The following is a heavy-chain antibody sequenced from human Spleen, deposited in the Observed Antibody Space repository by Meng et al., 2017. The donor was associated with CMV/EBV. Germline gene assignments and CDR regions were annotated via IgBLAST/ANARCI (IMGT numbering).Heavy chain of an antibody. D-gene: IGHD2/OR15-2a*01. V-gene: IGHV3-30*02. Sequence: GESLKISCATSGFTFSTSNMHWVRQAPGKGLEWVAFIRYDGSNKYYADSVKGRFTISRDNSKNTLYLQMYSLRAEDTAVYYCAKLESPIVYEKIFDIWGQGNTGHRLL. CDR1: GFTFSTSN. CDR3: AKLESPIVYEKIFDI. CDR2: IRYDGSNK. J-gene: IGHJ3*02.